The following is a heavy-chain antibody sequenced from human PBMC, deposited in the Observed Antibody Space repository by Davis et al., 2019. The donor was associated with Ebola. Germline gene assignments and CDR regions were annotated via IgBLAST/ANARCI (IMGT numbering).Heavy chain of an antibody. J-gene: IGHJ6*02. CDR1: GGTFSSYA. CDR2: IIPILGIA. V-gene: IGHV1-69*04. CDR3: ARGYLDYDILTGRDEGGYYGMDV. Sequence: SVKVSCKASGGTFSSYAISWVRQAPGQGLEWMGRIIPILGIANYAQKFQGRVTITADKSTSTAYMELSSLRSEDTAVYYCARGYLDYDILTGRDEGGYYGMDVWGQGTTVTVSS. D-gene: IGHD3-9*01.